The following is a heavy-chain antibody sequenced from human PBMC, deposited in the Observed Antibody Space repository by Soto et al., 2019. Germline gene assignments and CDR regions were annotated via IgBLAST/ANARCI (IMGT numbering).Heavy chain of an antibody. J-gene: IGHJ4*02. D-gene: IGHD3-9*01. CDR2: IIPIFGTA. Sequence: EASVKVSCKASGGTFSSYAISWVRQAPGQGLEWMGGIIPIFGTANYAQEFQGRVTITADESTSTAYMELSSLRSEDTAVYYCASLRVDYDILTQMYYFDDWGQGTLVTVSS. CDR1: GGTFSSYA. V-gene: IGHV1-69*13. CDR3: ASLRVDYDILTQMYYFDD.